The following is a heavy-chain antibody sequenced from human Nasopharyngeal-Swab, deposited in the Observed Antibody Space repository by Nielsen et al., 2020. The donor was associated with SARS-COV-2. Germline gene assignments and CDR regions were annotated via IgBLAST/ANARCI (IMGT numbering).Heavy chain of an antibody. Sequence: GESLKISCAASGFTFSSYSMNWVRQAPGKGLEWVSSISSNSSYIYYADSVKGRFTISRDNAKNSLYLQMNSLRAEDTAVHYCAKSECSSTSCYVDYYYYYMDVWGKGTTVTVSS. CDR2: ISSNSSYI. CDR3: AKSECSSTSCYVDYYYYYMDV. J-gene: IGHJ6*03. D-gene: IGHD2-2*01. V-gene: IGHV3-21*01. CDR1: GFTFSSYS.